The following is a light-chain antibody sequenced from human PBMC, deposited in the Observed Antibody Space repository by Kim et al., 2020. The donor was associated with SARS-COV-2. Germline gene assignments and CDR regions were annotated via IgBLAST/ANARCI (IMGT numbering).Light chain of an antibody. V-gene: IGLV3-1*01. CDR3: QAWDSSTVV. CDR2: QDT. CDR1: KLGEKY. J-gene: IGLJ2*01. Sequence: SYELTQPPSVSVSPGQTASITCSGDKLGEKYASWYQQKPGQSPVLIIYQDTKRPSGIPERFSGSNSGNTATLTISGTLVMDEADYYCQAWDSSTVVFGGGTKLTVL.